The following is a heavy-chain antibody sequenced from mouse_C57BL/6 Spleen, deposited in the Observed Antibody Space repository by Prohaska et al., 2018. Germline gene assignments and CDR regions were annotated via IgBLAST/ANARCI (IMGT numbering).Heavy chain of an antibody. J-gene: IGHJ1*03. V-gene: IGHV1-37*01. CDR2: GST. CDR3: ARGNYWYFDV. Sequence: GSTNYNEKFKCKATLTVDKSSSTAHMELLSLTSEDFAVYYCARGNYWYFDVWGTGTTVTVSS. D-gene: IGHD2-1*01.